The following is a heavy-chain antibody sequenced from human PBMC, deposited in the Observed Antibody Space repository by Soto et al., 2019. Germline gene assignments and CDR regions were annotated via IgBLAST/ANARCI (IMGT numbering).Heavy chain of an antibody. CDR2: IVVGSGNT. J-gene: IGHJ6*02. V-gene: IGHV1-58*01. CDR1: GFTFTSSA. Sequence: SVKVSCKASGFTFTSSAVQWVRQARGQRLEWIGWIVVGSGNTNYAQKFQERVTITRDMSTSTAYMELSSLRSEDAAVYYCAADSSLRFLEWTPAPAYYYGMDVWGQGTTVTVSS. CDR3: AADSSLRFLEWTPAPAYYYGMDV. D-gene: IGHD3-3*01.